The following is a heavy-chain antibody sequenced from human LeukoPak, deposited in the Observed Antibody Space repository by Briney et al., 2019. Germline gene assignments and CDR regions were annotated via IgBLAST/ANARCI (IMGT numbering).Heavy chain of an antibody. V-gene: IGHV4-59*01. Sequence: SETLSLTCSVSSGSIGDYYWNWIRQSPGKGLEWLGSVSYSGGASSSPSLGGRVTISVDKSKNLFSLKLSSVTAADTAVYYCARAGSGGSWGYWGQGTLVTVSS. CDR2: VSYSGGA. CDR1: SGSIGDYY. J-gene: IGHJ4*02. D-gene: IGHD2-15*01. CDR3: ARAGSGGSWGY.